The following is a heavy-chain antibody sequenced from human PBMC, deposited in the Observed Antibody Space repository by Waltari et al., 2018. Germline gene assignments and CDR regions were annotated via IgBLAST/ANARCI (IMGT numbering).Heavy chain of an antibody. Sequence: QLQLQVSGPGLVKPSETLSLTCTVSGGSSRSNSYYWGWIRQPPGKGLEWIGSIYYGGSTYYNPSLKSRVTISVDTSKNQFSLKLSSVTAADTAVYYCARLGSYLDYWGQGTLVTVSS. J-gene: IGHJ4*02. V-gene: IGHV4-39*01. D-gene: IGHD1-26*01. CDR1: GGSSRSNSYY. CDR3: ARLGSYLDY. CDR2: IYYGGST.